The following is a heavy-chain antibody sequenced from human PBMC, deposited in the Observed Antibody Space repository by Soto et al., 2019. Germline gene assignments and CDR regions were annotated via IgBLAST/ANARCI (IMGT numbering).Heavy chain of an antibody. CDR2: IYYSGST. CDR3: ARDRHYYDSSGYYYRSVAFDI. V-gene: IGHV4-59*01. Sequence: SETLSLTCTFSGCSISSYYWSWIRQPPGKGLEWIGYIYYSGSTNYNPSLKSRVTISVDTSKNQFSLKLSSVTAADTAVYYCARDRHYYDSSGYYYRSVAFDIWGQGTMVTVSS. CDR1: GCSISSYY. D-gene: IGHD3-22*01. J-gene: IGHJ3*02.